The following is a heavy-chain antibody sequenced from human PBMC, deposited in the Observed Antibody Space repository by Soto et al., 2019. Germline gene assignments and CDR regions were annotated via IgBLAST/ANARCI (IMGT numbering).Heavy chain of an antibody. V-gene: IGHV1-69*01. CDR2: IIPIFGTT. Sequence: QVQLVQSGAEVKKPGSSVKVSCKASGGTFGSNGITWARQAPGQGIEWMGGIIPIFGTTNYAQKFQGRVTITADESTCTAYMELSSLSYEDTAVYYCARGTAYSGSALHYKFYYGMNVWGQGTTVTVSS. CDR1: GGTFGSNG. D-gene: IGHD5-12*01. CDR3: ARGTAYSGSALHYKFYYGMNV. J-gene: IGHJ6*02.